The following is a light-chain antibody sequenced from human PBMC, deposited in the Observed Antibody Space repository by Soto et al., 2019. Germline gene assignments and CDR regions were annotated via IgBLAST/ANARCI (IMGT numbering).Light chain of an antibody. CDR3: KQYGSSPLT. V-gene: IGKV3-20*01. CDR1: QSVSSSY. Sequence: EIVLTQSPGTLSLSPGERATLSCRASQSVSSSYLAWYQQKPGQAPRLLMYGASSRATGIPDRFSGSGSGTDFTLTISRLEPEDFAVYYCKQYGSSPLTFGGGTKVEIK. J-gene: IGKJ4*01. CDR2: GAS.